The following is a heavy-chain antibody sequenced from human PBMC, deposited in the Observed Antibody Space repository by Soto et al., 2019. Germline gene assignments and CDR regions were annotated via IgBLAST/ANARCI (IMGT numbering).Heavy chain of an antibody. Sequence: SETLSLTCTVSGGSISSSSYYWGWIRQPPGKGLEWIGSIYYSGSTYYNPSLKSRVTISVDTSKNQFSLKLSSVTAADTAVYYCARHAEGDMDVWGKGTTVTVSS. V-gene: IGHV4-39*01. J-gene: IGHJ6*03. CDR1: GGSISSSSYY. D-gene: IGHD3-16*01. CDR2: IYYSGST. CDR3: ARHAEGDMDV.